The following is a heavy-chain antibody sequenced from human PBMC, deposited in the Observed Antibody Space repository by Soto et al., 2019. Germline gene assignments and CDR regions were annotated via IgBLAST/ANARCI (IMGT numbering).Heavy chain of an antibody. CDR1: GFTVSSNY. CDR3: AKGVPGIAVAGTGYFQH. CDR2: ISGSGDST. D-gene: IGHD6-19*01. Sequence: HPGGSLRLSCAASGFTVSSNYMSWVRQAPGKGLEWVSGISGSGDSTYYADSVKGRFTISRDNSKKTVYLQMNSLRAEDTAVYYSAKGVPGIAVAGTGYFQHWGQGTLVTVS. V-gene: IGHV3-23*01. J-gene: IGHJ1*01.